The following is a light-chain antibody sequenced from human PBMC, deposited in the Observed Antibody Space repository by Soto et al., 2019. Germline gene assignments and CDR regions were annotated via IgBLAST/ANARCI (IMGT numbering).Light chain of an antibody. CDR1: QSVSSSY. CDR3: QQYGSSPVLT. J-gene: IGKJ4*01. CDR2: GAS. Sequence: EIVLTQSPGTLHLSPGERATLSCRASQSVSSSYLAWYQQKPGQAPRLLIYGASSRATGIPDRFSGSGSGTDFTLTTSRLEPEDVAVYYCQQYGSSPVLTFGGGTKVEIK. V-gene: IGKV3-20*01.